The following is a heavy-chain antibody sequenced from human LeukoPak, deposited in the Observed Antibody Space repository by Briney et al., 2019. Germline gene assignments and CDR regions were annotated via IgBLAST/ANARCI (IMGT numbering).Heavy chain of an antibody. Sequence: PGGSLRLSCAASGFTFSSYAMSWVRQAPGKGLEWVSAISGSGGSTYYADSVKGRFTISRDNSKNTLYLQTNSLRAEDTAVYYCAKDTRRWLQHFDYWGQGTLVTVSS. D-gene: IGHD5-24*01. CDR2: ISGSGGST. V-gene: IGHV3-23*01. CDR1: GFTFSSYA. J-gene: IGHJ4*02. CDR3: AKDTRRWLQHFDY.